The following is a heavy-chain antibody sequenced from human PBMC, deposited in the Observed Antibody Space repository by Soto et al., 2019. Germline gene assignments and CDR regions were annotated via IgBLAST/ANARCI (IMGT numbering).Heavy chain of an antibody. Sequence: SVKVSCKASGGTFSSYRINGVRQAPGQGLEWVGGIVPIRRTADIAQKFQGRVTITADESARTAYMELRSLKSQDTAVYYCARDSGAKLSSSWGQGTPVTVST. CDR2: IVPIRRTA. CDR1: GGTFSSYR. D-gene: IGHD2-2*01. J-gene: IGHJ4*02. V-gene: IGHV1-69*13. CDR3: ARDSGAKLSSS.